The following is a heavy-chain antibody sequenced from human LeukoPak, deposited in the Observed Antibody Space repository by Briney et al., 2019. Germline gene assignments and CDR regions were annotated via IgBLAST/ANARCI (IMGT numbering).Heavy chain of an antibody. J-gene: IGHJ4*02. CDR3: ARDSDYGDYISLDY. D-gene: IGHD4-17*01. Sequence: ASVKVSCKASGYTFTGYYMHWVRQAPGQGLEWMGWINPNSGGTNYAQKFQGRVTMTRDTSISTAYMELSRLRSDDTAVYYCARDSDYGDYISLDYWGQGTLVTVSS. CDR2: INPNSGGT. V-gene: IGHV1-2*02. CDR1: GYTFTGYY.